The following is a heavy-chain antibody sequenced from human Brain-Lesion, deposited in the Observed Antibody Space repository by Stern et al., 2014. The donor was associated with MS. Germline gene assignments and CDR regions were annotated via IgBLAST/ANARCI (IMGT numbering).Heavy chain of an antibody. CDR3: ARIDRGNYDFWSGYYDYWFDP. Sequence: EVQLLASGGDLVQPGGSLRLSCVASGFTFSDYWLTWVRQAPGKGLQWVANINQDGSGQNYVDSEKGRLTISRDNAKNSLYLQMNSLEVDDTAVYYCARIDRGNYDFWSGYYDYWFDPWGQGTLVTVSS. J-gene: IGHJ5*02. D-gene: IGHD3-3*01. CDR1: GFTFSDYW. CDR2: INQDGSGQ. V-gene: IGHV3-7*01.